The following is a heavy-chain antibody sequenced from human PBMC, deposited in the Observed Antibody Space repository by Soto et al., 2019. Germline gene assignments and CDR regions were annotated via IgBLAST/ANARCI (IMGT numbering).Heavy chain of an antibody. CDR1: SGSFSDYY. J-gene: IGHJ4*02. Sequence: SETLSLTCAVYSGSFSDYYWSWIRQPPGKGLEWIGEINHSGSTNYNPSLKSRVTISVDTSKNQFSLMLSSVTAADTAVYYCASSGYSSGWYMGWGQGTLVTLSS. D-gene: IGHD6-19*01. CDR3: ASSGYSSGWYMG. V-gene: IGHV4-34*01. CDR2: INHSGST.